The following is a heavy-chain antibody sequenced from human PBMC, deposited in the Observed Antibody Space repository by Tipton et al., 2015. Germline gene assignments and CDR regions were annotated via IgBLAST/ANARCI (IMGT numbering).Heavy chain of an antibody. Sequence: GLVKPSETLSLTCSVSGDSIRNYHWSWIRQPAGKGLEWIGRIFVSGSVAYSPSVKSRVTMSVDTSKNQFSLKLSSVTAADTAVYYCARLRETYGSDSDNWFDPWGQGTLVSVSS. D-gene: IGHD3-10*01. V-gene: IGHV4-4*07. CDR2: IFVSGSV. J-gene: IGHJ5*02. CDR3: ARLRETYGSDSDNWFDP. CDR1: GDSIRNYH.